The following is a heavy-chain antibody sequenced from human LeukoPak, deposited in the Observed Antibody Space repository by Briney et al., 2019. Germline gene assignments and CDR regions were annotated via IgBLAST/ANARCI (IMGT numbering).Heavy chain of an antibody. D-gene: IGHD3-10*01. CDR2: MNPNSGNT. V-gene: IGHV1-8*01. Sequence: ASVKVSCKASGYTFTSYDINWVRQATGQGLEWMGWMNPNSGNTGYAQKFQGRVTMTRNTSISTAYMELSSLRSEDTAVYYCARGPRNYYGSGASWGSYYYYGMDVWGQGTTVTVSS. CDR1: GYTFTSYD. CDR3: ARGPRNYYGSGASWGSYYYYGMDV. J-gene: IGHJ6*02.